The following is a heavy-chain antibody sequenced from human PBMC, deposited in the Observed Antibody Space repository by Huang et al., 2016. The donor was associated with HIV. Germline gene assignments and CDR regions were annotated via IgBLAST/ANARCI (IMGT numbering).Heavy chain of an antibody. D-gene: IGHD3-10*01. J-gene: IGHJ6*03. CDR1: GGSIRSSDYH. V-gene: IGHV4-39*01. CDR3: ARHREGPVAYYSGWGSHLNYMDV. Sequence: QLLLQESGPGLVKPSEALALTCAVSGGSIRSSDYHWGWIRQPPGKGLEWIGSIFFKGSTHYRPAPKGRGTIAVDTSKNLFFLNLTSMTAADTAVYYCARHREGPVAYYSGWGSHLNYMDVWGRGRTVVVSS. CDR2: IFFKGST.